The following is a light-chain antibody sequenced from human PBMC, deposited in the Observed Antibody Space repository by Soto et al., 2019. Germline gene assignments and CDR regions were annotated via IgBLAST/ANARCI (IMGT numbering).Light chain of an antibody. J-gene: IGLJ1*01. CDR3: KTYAGSNTYV. Sequence: QSAVTHPPSSAGSPGQSVTISCTGTKNDIGVYDFVSWYQHHPGKAPRLIIYEVVQRPSGVPDRFSGSKSGNTASLTVSGLQAADEADYFCKTYAGSNTYVFGSGTKVTAL. V-gene: IGLV2-8*01. CDR2: EVV. CDR1: KNDIGVYDF.